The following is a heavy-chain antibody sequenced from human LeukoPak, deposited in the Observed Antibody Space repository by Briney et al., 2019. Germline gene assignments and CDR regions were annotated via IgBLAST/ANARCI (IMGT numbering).Heavy chain of an antibody. CDR1: GYIFTDYY. CDR2: INPNNGGT. J-gene: IGHJ2*01. V-gene: IGHV1-2*02. D-gene: IGHD4-23*01. CDR3: ARDHEGRWFI. Sequence: GASVKVSCKTSGYIFTDYYIHWVRQAPGQGLEWMGWINPNNGGTNYAQKFQGRVTMTRDTSISTAYMELNRLRSDDTAVYYCARDHEGRWFIWGRGTLVTVSS.